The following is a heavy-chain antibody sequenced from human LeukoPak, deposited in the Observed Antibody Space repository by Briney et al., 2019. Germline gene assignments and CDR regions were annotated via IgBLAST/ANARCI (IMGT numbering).Heavy chain of an antibody. J-gene: IGHJ4*02. CDR3: GREAYDSGNYYTDY. D-gene: IGHD3-10*01. CDR2: INNDVSST. V-gene: IGHV3-74*01. Sequence: GGSLRLSCAASGFTFSSYWMHWVRQAPGKGLVWVSRINNDVSSTSYADSVKGRFTISRDNAKNTVYLQMNSLRAEGTAVYYCGREAYDSGNYYTDYWGQGTLVTVSS. CDR1: GFTFSSYW.